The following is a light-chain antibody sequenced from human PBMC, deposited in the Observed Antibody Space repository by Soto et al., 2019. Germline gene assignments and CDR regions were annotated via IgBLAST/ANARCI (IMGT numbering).Light chain of an antibody. CDR3: QSYDSSLSVSYV. V-gene: IGLV1-44*01. Sequence: QSVLTQPPAASGTPGQRVTISCSGSTSNIGSNSFNWYQQLPGTAPKLLIYSTNQRPSGVPDRFSGSKSGTTASLAISGLQSEDEADYYCQSYDSSLSVSYVFGTGTKVTVL. CDR2: STN. CDR1: TSNIGSNS. J-gene: IGLJ1*01.